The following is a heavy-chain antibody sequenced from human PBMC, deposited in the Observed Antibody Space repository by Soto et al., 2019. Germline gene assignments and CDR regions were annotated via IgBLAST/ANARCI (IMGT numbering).Heavy chain of an antibody. Sequence: QVQLQESGPGLVKPSETLSLTCTVSGGSISSYYWSWIRQPPGKGLEWIGYIYYSGSTNYNPSLTSRVTISVDTSKNQFSLKLSSVTAADTAVYYCAREVKSSPIYTHDAFDIWGQGTMVTVSS. CDR2: IYYSGST. CDR3: AREVKSSPIYTHDAFDI. J-gene: IGHJ3*02. CDR1: GGSISSYY. D-gene: IGHD2-2*02. V-gene: IGHV4-59*01.